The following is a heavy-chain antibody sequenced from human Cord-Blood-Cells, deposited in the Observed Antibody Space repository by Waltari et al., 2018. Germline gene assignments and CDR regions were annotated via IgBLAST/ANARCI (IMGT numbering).Heavy chain of an antibody. CDR2: IRGSGGST. CDR1: GFTFSSSA. Sequence: EVQLLESGGGLVQPGGSLRRSCAASGFTFSSSAMSGVRQAQGKGLEWVSAIRGSGGSTYYADSVKGRFTISRDNSKNTLYLQMNSLRAEDTAVYYCAKEDGYYDSSGYYYYWGQGTLVTVSS. V-gene: IGHV3-23*01. J-gene: IGHJ4*02. CDR3: AKEDGYYDSSGYYYY. D-gene: IGHD3-22*01.